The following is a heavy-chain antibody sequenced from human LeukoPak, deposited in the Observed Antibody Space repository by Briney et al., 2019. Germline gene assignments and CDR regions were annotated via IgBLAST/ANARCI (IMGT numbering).Heavy chain of an antibody. J-gene: IGHJ6*03. V-gene: IGHV3-49*02. D-gene: IGHD6-13*01. Sequence: EYAASVKGRFTISRDDSKSIAYPQINSLKTEDTAVYYCTRAAAGRFYYYYYMDVWGKGTTVTVSS. CDR3: TRAAAGRFYYYYYMDV.